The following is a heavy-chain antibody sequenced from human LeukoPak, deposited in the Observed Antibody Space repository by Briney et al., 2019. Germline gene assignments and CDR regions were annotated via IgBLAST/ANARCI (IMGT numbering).Heavy chain of an antibody. CDR3: AKEDYSSSFDY. CDR2: IWYGGSNK. J-gene: IGHJ4*02. CDR1: GFTFSSYG. V-gene: IGHV3-30*02. Sequence: GGSLRLSCAASGFTFSSYGMHWVRQAPGKGLEWVAVIWYGGSNKYYADSEKGRFTISRDNSKNTLYLQMNSLRAEDTAVYYCAKEDYSSSFDYWGQGTLVTVSS. D-gene: IGHD4-11*01.